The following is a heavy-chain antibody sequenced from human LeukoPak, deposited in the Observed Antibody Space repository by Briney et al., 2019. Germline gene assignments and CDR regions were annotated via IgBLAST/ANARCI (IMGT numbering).Heavy chain of an antibody. V-gene: IGHV5-51*01. J-gene: IGHJ4*02. Sequence: GESLKISCKGSGYSFTSYWIGWVRQMPGKGLEWMGIIYPGDSDTRYSPSFQGQVTIPADKSISTAYLQWSSLKASDTAMYYCARHRARYYYDSSGLDYWGQGTLVTVSS. CDR1: GYSFTSYW. CDR3: ARHRARYYYDSSGLDY. CDR2: IYPGDSDT. D-gene: IGHD3-22*01.